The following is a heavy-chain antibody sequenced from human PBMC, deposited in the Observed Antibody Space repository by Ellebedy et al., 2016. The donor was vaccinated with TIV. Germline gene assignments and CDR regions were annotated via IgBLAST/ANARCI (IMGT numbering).Heavy chain of an antibody. CDR2: IYTSGNT. CDR1: GGSISSYH. CDR3: ARWLYYDVQFDP. V-gene: IGHV4-4*07. J-gene: IGHJ5*02. Sequence: SETLSLTXTVSGGSISSYHWSWIRQPAGKGLEWIGRIYTSGNTNYNPSLKSRVTMSVDTPKKQFSLKLNSVTAADTAVYYCARWLYYDVQFDPWGQGTLVTVSS. D-gene: IGHD3-10*02.